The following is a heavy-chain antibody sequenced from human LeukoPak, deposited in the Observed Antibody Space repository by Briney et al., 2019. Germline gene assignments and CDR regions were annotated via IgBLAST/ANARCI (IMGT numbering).Heavy chain of an antibody. Sequence: PSETLSLTCTVSGGSISGYYWNWIRQPAGKRLEWIGRVYTSGTTNYSPSLKSRTTMSVDTSKNQFSLRLISMTAADTAVYYCARGIWDYDFWSGYYTDDAFDIWGQGTMVTVSS. J-gene: IGHJ3*02. D-gene: IGHD3-3*01. V-gene: IGHV4-4*07. CDR2: VYTSGTT. CDR3: ARGIWDYDFWSGYYTDDAFDI. CDR1: GGSISGYY.